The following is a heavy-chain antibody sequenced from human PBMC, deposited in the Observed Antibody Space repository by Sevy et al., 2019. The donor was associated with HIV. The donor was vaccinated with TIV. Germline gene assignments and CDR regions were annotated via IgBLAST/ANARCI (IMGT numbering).Heavy chain of an antibody. CDR1: GFSLSDHY. CDR2: TRNKVNSYTT. J-gene: IGHJ4*02. V-gene: IGHV3-72*01. D-gene: IGHD1-26*01. CDR3: IRPLVGATRGFEY. Sequence: GGSLRLSCAASGFSLSDHYMDWVRQAPGKGLERIGRTRNKVNSYTTEYAASVKGRFTISRDDSKNSLYLEMNSLKTEDTAVYYCIRPLVGATRGFEYWGQGTLVTVSS.